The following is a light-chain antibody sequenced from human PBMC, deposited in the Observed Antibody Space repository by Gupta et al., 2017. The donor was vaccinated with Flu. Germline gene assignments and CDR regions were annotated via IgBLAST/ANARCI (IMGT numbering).Light chain of an antibody. J-gene: IGLJ3*02. CDR2: NDN. Sequence: RVTISCSGTSSNIGSETVSWYQQFPGTAPKLLIYNDNQRPSGVPDRISGSKSGTSASLAISGLQAEDEADYYCAVCDDSLNNWMFGGGTKLYVL. CDR1: SSNIGSET. V-gene: IGLV1-44*01. CDR3: AVCDDSLNNWM.